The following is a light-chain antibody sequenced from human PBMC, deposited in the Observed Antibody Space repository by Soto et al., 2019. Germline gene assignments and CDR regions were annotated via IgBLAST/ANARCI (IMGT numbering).Light chain of an antibody. V-gene: IGKV1-39*01. CDR2: TAS. J-gene: IGKJ2*01. CDR1: QSISSY. Sequence: DIQMTQSPSSLSASVGDRVTITCRASQSISSYLNWYQQKPGKAPKFLIHTASSLQSGVPSRFSGSGSGTDFTLSISSLQPEDFATYYCQQSYSTPYTFGQGTRLEIK. CDR3: QQSYSTPYT.